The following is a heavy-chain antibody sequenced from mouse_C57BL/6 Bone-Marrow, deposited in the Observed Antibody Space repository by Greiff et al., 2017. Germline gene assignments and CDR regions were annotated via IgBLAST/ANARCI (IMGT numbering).Heavy chain of an antibody. D-gene: IGHD2-5*01. CDR3: ARDPAYYSNYGIAY. J-gene: IGHJ3*01. V-gene: IGHV5-4*01. CDR2: ISDGGSYT. Sequence: EVKVVESGGGLVKPGGSLKLSCAASGFTFSSYAMSWVRQTPEKRLEWVATISDGGSYTYYPDNVKGRFTISRDNAKNNLYLQMSHLKSEDTAMYYCARDPAYYSNYGIAYWGQGTLVTVSA. CDR1: GFTFSSYA.